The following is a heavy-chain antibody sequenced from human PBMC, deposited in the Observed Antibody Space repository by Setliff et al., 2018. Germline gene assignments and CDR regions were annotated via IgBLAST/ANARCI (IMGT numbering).Heavy chain of an antibody. CDR2: IYPGDSDT. D-gene: IGHD3-3*01. J-gene: IGHJ5*02. CDR3: ARSRSNFWSGYFNWFDP. Sequence: GEFLKISCQGSGYSFTSYWIGWVRQMPGKGLEWMGIIYPGDSDTRYSPSFQGQVTISADKSISTAYLQWSSLKASDTAMYYCARSRSNFWSGYFNWFDPWGQGTLVTVSS. V-gene: IGHV5-51*01. CDR1: GYSFTSYW.